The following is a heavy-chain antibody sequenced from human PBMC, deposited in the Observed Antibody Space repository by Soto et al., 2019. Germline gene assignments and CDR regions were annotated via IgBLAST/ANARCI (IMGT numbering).Heavy chain of an antibody. CDR3: AKDLLSRRQWLVYGWDY. CDR2: ISNDGSNK. V-gene: IGHV3-30*18. Sequence: QVRLVESGGGVVQPGRSLRLSCAASGFTFSDYGMHWVRQAPGKGLEWVAIISNDGSNKYYADSVKGRFTFSRDNSKNTMYLQMNSLRTEDTAVYYCAKDLLSRRQWLVYGWDYWGHGTLVIVSS. D-gene: IGHD6-19*01. CDR1: GFTFSDYG. J-gene: IGHJ4*01.